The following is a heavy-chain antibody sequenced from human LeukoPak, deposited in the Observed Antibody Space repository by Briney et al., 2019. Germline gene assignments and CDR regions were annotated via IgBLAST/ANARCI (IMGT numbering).Heavy chain of an antibody. CDR3: ARRDGDNDRGFDL. Sequence: PGRSLRLSCAASRFIFSDYGMHWVRQAPGKGLEWVAAIWYDGSKKFYADSMEGRFTISRDNSKNTLYLQMNSLRAGDTAVYCCARRDGDNDRGFDLWGQGTLVIVSS. D-gene: IGHD4-23*01. J-gene: IGHJ4*02. CDR1: RFIFSDYG. CDR2: IWYDGSKK. V-gene: IGHV3-33*01.